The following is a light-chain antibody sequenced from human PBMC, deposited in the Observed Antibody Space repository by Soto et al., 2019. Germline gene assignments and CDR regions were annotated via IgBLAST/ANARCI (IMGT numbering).Light chain of an antibody. CDR2: GAS. CDR1: QNVDSSY. V-gene: IGKV3-20*01. CDR3: QQYGSSPPYT. J-gene: IGKJ2*01. Sequence: EIALTQSPGTLSLSPGERAILTCRASQNVDSSYFAWYQLKPGQAPRLLIYGASSRATGIPDRFSGSGSGRDFTITISRLETEDLAVYFCQQYGSSPPYTFGQGTKLEIK.